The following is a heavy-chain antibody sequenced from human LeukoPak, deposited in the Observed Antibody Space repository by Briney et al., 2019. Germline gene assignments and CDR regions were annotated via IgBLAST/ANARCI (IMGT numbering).Heavy chain of an antibody. Sequence: PGGSLRLSCAASGFTFSSYSMNWVRQAPGKGLEWVGNIQPDGSEQYPVDSVKGRFTISRDNSRKLLFLQMNSLRVEDTAVYYCASQSYARFDPWGQGTLVTVSS. CDR1: GFTFSSYS. D-gene: IGHD3-16*01. CDR3: ASQSYARFDP. V-gene: IGHV3-7*01. CDR2: IQPDGSEQ. J-gene: IGHJ5*02.